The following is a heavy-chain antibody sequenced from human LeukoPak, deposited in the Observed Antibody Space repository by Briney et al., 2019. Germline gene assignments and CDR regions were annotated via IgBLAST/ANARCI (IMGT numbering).Heavy chain of an antibody. Sequence: RGGSLRLSCAASGFTFSTYDMHWVRQVTGKGLEWVSSIGTTGDTHYAVSVKGRFTISRENAKNSLYLHMSSLSAGDTAAYYCARSFYGDYPYWGHRILVTVSS. J-gene: IGHJ4*01. CDR1: GFTFSTYD. D-gene: IGHD4-17*01. CDR3: ARSFYGDYPY. V-gene: IGHV3-13*01. CDR2: IGTTGDT.